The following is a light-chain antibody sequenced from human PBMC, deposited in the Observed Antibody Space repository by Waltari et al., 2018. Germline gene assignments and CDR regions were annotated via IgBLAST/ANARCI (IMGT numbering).Light chain of an antibody. Sequence: EVVLMQSPGTLSLSPGERATLACRASPSVGPSLAWYQQKPGQAPRLLIYGASRRATGIPDRFSGSGSGTDFSLTISRLEPEDFAVYYCQHYVRLPATFGQGTKVEV. V-gene: IGKV3-20*01. J-gene: IGKJ1*01. CDR1: PSVGPS. CDR3: QHYVRLPAT. CDR2: GAS.